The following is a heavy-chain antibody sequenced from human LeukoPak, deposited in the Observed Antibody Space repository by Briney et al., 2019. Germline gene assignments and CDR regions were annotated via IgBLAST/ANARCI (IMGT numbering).Heavy chain of an antibody. J-gene: IGHJ6*03. D-gene: IGHD2-2*01. CDR2: IYYSGST. CDR1: GGSISSSSYY. CDR3: ARSRGYYYYYMDV. Sequence: SETLSLTCTVSGGSISSSSYYWGWIRQPPGKGLEWIGSIYYSGSTYYNPSLKSRVTISVDTSKNQFSLKLSSVTAADTAVYYCARSRGYYYYYMDVWGKGTTVTVSS. V-gene: IGHV4-39*07.